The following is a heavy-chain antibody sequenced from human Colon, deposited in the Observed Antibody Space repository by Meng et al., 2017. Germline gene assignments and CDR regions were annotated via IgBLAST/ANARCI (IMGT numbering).Heavy chain of an antibody. CDR1: GGSISNYY. CDR3: AGDSSGYNWLDP. J-gene: IGHJ5*02. Sequence: QVQLQESGPVLGKPSETLSLTCTVSGGSISNYYWSWIRQPPGKGLEWIGYIYYSGTTNYNPSLKSRVTISIDTSKNQFSLKLNSVTAADTAVYYCAGDSSGYNWLDPWGQGTLVTVSS. CDR2: IYYSGTT. D-gene: IGHD6-19*01. V-gene: IGHV4-59*01.